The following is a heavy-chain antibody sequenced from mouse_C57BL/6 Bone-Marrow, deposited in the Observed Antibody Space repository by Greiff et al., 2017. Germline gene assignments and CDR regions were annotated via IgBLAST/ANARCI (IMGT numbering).Heavy chain of an antibody. CDR2: IYPGSGNN. D-gene: IGHD2-5*01. CDR1: GYSFTSYY. CDR3: ARGGAYYSNYGAMDY. J-gene: IGHJ4*01. Sequence: QVQLQQSGPELVKPGASVKISCKASGYSFTSYYIHWVKQRPGQGLEWIGWIYPGSGNNKYNEKFKGKATLTADTSSSTAYMQRSSLTSEDSAVYYWARGGAYYSNYGAMDYWGQGTSVTVSS. V-gene: IGHV1-66*01.